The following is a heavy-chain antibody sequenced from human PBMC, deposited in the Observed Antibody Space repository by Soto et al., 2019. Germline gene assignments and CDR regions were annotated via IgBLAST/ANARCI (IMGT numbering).Heavy chain of an antibody. CDR1: GYTFTGYY. CDR3: ARYSSGYDSGAFDI. Sequence: ASVKVSCKASGYTFTGYYMHWVRQAPGQGLEWMGWINPNSGGTNYAQKFQGWVTMTRDTSISTAYMELRRLRSDDTAVYYCARYSSGYDSGAFDIWGQGTMVTVSS. D-gene: IGHD5-12*01. V-gene: IGHV1-2*04. CDR2: INPNSGGT. J-gene: IGHJ3*02.